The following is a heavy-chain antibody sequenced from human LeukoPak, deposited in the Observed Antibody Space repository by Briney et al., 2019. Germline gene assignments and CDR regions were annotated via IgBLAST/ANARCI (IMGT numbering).Heavy chain of an antibody. Sequence: GGSLRLSCAASGFAFSDYYMNWIRHAPGKGLEWVSYVSTSGTTIYYADSVKGRFALSRDNAMNSLYLQMNSLRTEDTAVYYCASGALDTDMFDSDYYFMDVWGQGTTVTVSS. CDR1: GFAFSDYY. D-gene: IGHD5-18*01. V-gene: IGHV3-11*01. CDR2: VSTSGTTI. CDR3: ASGALDTDMFDSDYYFMDV. J-gene: IGHJ6*02.